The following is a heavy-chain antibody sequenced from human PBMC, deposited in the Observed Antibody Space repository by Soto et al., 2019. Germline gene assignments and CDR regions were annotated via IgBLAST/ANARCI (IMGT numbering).Heavy chain of an antibody. CDR3: AKGGLRFATALDVDY. CDR2: INPSGGST. J-gene: IGHJ4*02. V-gene: IGHV1-46*03. CDR1: GYTFTSYY. Sequence: GASVKVSCKASGYTFTSYYMHWVRQAPRQGLEWMGIINPSGGSTSYAQKFQGRVTMTRDTSTSTVYMELSSLRSEDTAVYYCAKGGLRFATALDVDYWGQGTLVTVSS. D-gene: IGHD5-12*01.